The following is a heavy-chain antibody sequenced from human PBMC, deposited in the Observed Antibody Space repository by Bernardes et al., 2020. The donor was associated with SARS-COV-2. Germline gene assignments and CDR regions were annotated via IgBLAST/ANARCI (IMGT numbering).Heavy chain of an antibody. J-gene: IGHJ6*02. Sequence: GGSLRLSCAASGFTFSSYWMHWVRQAPGKGLVWVSRINSDGSSTSYADSVKGRFTISRDNAKNTLYLQMNGLRAEDTAVYYCARGDYGDYGISYYYGMDVWGQGTTVTVSS. CDR1: GFTFSSYW. CDR3: ARGDYGDYGISYYYGMDV. CDR2: INSDGSST. V-gene: IGHV3-74*01. D-gene: IGHD4-17*01.